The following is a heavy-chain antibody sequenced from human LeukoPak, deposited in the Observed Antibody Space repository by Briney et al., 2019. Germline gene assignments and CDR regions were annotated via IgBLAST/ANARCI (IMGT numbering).Heavy chain of an antibody. V-gene: IGHV3-7*01. CDR3: AKGGQGAHYGSGSYLEY. CDR2: IKQDGSEK. J-gene: IGHJ4*02. CDR1: GFTFSSYW. D-gene: IGHD3-10*01. Sequence: AGGSLRLSCAASGFTFSSYWMSWVRQAPGKGLEWVANIKQDGSEKYYVDSVKGRFTISRDNSKNTLYLQMNSLRAEDTAVFYCAKGGQGAHYGSGSYLEYWGQGTLVTVSS.